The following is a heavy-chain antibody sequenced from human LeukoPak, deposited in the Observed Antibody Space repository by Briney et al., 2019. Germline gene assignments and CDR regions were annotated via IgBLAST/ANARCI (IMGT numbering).Heavy chain of an antibody. J-gene: IGHJ3*01. CDR3: ARDKGLPQAFDL. CDR1: GGSISSSSYY. D-gene: IGHD5/OR15-5a*01. Sequence: SETLSLTCTVSGGSISSSSYYWGWIRQPPGKGLEYIGYISYSGTTSYNPSLKSRVTISVDTSKNQFSLKLTSVTAADTAVYYCARDKGLPQAFDLWGQGTMVTVSS. V-gene: IGHV4-61*01. CDR2: ISYSGTT.